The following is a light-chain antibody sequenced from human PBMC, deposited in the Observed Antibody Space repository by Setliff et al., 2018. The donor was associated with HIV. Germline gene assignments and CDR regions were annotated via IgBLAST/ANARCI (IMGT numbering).Light chain of an antibody. V-gene: IGLV2-11*01. J-gene: IGLJ1*01. CDR3: CSYGGNSVSYV. CDR1: SGDVGGYET. Sequence: QSALAQPASVSGSPGQSITISCTGSSGDVGGYETVSWYQQHPGEVPKRLIYDVTKRPSGVPDRFSGSKSGNTASLTISGLQAEDEADYYCCSYGGNSVSYVFGTGTKV. CDR2: DVT.